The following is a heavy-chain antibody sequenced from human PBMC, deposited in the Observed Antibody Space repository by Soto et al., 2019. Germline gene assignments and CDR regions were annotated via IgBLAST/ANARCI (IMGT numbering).Heavy chain of an antibody. Sequence: VGSLRLSCAASGFTFNMYAMSWVRQAPGKGLEWVSGIGGSGANTFYADFVKGRFTISRDNSKNTLYLQMDSLRAEDTAIYYCARTITGYFWAGAYWGQGTLVTVSS. CDR2: IGGSGANT. D-gene: IGHD1-1*01. J-gene: IGHJ4*02. V-gene: IGHV3-23*01. CDR1: GFTFNMYA. CDR3: ARTITGYFWAGAY.